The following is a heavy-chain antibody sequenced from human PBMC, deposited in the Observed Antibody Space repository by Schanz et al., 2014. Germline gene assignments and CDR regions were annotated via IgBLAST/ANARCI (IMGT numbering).Heavy chain of an antibody. CDR1: GFTFSTYC. V-gene: IGHV3-7*01. D-gene: IGHD3-3*01. CDR2: IKQDESER. J-gene: IGHJ4*02. CDR3: ARDKGGYYPFDY. Sequence: EVQLVESGGGLVQPGGSLRLSCAASGFTFSTYCMSWVRQAPGKGLEWVANIKQDESERSYVDSVKGRFTISRDSAKNSLYLQMNSLRAEDTAVYYCARDKGGYYPFDYWGQGTLVTVSS.